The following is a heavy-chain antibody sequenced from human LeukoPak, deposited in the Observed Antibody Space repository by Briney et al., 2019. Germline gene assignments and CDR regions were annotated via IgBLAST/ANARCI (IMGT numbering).Heavy chain of an antibody. CDR1: GFNFSSYG. CDR2: ISYDGSNK. D-gene: IGHD6-13*01. J-gene: IGHJ4*02. Sequence: GGPLRLSCAASGFNFSSYGMHWVPQAPGKGLEWVAVISYDGSNKYYADSVKGRFTISRDNSKNTLYLQMSSLRPEDTAVYYCARGGYTSSWYVVDYWGQGTLVTVSS. CDR3: ARGGYTSSWYVVDY. V-gene: IGHV3-30*03.